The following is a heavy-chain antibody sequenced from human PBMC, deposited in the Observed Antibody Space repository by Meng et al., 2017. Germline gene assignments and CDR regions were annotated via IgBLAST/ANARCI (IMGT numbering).Heavy chain of an antibody. CDR1: GFTFSSYW. CDR3: AKDLRWFGELLLFDY. D-gene: IGHD3-10*01. CDR2: INSDGSST. J-gene: IGHJ4*02. Sequence: GESLKISCAASGFTFSSYWMHWVRQAPGKGLVWVSRINSDGSSTSYADSVKGRFTISRDNAKNTLYLQMNSLRAEDTAVYYCAKDLRWFGELLLFDYWGQGTLVTVSS. V-gene: IGHV3-74*01.